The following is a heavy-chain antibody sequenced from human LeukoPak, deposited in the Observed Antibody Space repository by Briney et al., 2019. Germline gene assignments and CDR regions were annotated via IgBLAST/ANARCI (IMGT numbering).Heavy chain of an antibody. Sequence: GGSLRLSCAASGFTFSSYSMNWVRQAPGKGLEWVSSISSSSSYIYYADSVKGRFTISRDNAKNSLYLQMNSLRTEDTAVYYCVRDGSSWGNFDYWGQGTLVSVSS. V-gene: IGHV3-21*01. CDR1: GFTFSSYS. D-gene: IGHD7-27*01. CDR3: VRDGSSWGNFDY. J-gene: IGHJ4*02. CDR2: ISSSSSYI.